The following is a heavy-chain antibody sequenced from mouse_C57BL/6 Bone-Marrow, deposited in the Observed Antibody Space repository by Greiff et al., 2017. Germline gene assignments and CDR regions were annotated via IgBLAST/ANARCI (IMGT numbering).Heavy chain of an antibody. CDR3: ARNPLDYYGSSYVGYFDV. CDR2: ICTGGST. V-gene: IGHV2-9-1*01. CDR1: GFSLTSYA. J-gene: IGHJ1*03. Sequence: VKLQESGPGLVAPSQSLSITCTVSGFSLTSYAISWVRQPPGKGLEWLGVICTGGSTNYNSALTSSLSTSKDNARSQVLLKMNSLQTDDTARYYCARNPLDYYGSSYVGYFDVWGTGTTVTVSS. D-gene: IGHD1-1*01.